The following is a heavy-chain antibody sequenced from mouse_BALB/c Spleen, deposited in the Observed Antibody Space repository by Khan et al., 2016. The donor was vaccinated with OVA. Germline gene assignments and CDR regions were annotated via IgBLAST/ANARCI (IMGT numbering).Heavy chain of an antibody. D-gene: IGHD1-3*01. CDR3: TRGGYSSFAY. Sequence: QVQLQQSGPELVKPGASVKLSCKASGYTFTSYYLYWVKQRPGQGLEWIGEINPSNGGTNFNEKFKDKATLTVDNSSSTTSMQLSSLTSEDSAVXDCTRGGYSSFAYWGQGTLVTVSA. CDR1: GYTFTSYY. V-gene: IGHV1S81*02. CDR2: INPSNGGT. J-gene: IGHJ3*01.